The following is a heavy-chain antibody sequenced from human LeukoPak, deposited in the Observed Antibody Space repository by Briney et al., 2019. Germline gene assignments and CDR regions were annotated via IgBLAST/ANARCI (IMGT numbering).Heavy chain of an antibody. V-gene: IGHV3-21*01. CDR1: GFTLSSYS. Sequence: GGSLRLSCAASGFTLSSYSMNWVPQAPGKGLEWVSSISSSSSYIYYADSVKGRFTISRDNAKNSLYLQMNSLRAEDTAVYYCASQRIAARVDYWGQGTLVTVSS. CDR3: ASQRIAARVDY. CDR2: ISSSSSYI. D-gene: IGHD6-6*01. J-gene: IGHJ4*02.